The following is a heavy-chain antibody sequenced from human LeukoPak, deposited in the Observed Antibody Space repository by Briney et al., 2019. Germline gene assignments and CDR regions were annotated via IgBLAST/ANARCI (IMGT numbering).Heavy chain of an antibody. CDR3: ARDPGDYGDYDY. Sequence: ASVKVSCKASGYTFTGYCMHWVRQAPGQGLEWMGWINPNSGGTNYAQKFQGRVTMTRDTSISTAYMEVSRLRSDDTAVYYCARDPGDYGDYDYWGQGTLVTVSS. CDR1: GYTFTGYC. CDR2: INPNSGGT. J-gene: IGHJ4*02. V-gene: IGHV1-2*02. D-gene: IGHD4-17*01.